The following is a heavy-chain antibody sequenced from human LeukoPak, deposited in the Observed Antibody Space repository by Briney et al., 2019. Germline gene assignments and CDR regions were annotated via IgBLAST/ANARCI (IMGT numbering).Heavy chain of an antibody. Sequence: GESLKISCKGSGYSFTSYWIGWVRQMPGKGLEGMGIFYPGDSDTRYSPSFQGQVTISADKSISTAYLQWSSLKASDTATYYCARRIVGATWGFDYWGQGTLVTVSS. CDR3: ARRIVGATWGFDY. CDR2: FYPGDSDT. CDR1: GYSFTSYW. V-gene: IGHV5-51*01. D-gene: IGHD1-26*01. J-gene: IGHJ4*02.